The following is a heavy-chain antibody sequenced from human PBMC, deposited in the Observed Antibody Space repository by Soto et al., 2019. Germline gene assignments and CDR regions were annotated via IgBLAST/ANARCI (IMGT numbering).Heavy chain of an antibody. CDR2: IYHGGTT. V-gene: IGHV4-38-2*02. CDR1: GYSVNSASY. J-gene: IGHJ1*01. D-gene: IGHD6-19*01. CDR3: ASAQVRVVAGCTSEY. Sequence: PSETLSLTCSVSGYSVNSASYWGWIRQPPGKGPEWIASIYHGGTTFYNPSLKSRITVAVDTSNNQFSLKVRSVTAADTAVYYCASAQVRVVAGCTSEYWGHGTLVTVSS.